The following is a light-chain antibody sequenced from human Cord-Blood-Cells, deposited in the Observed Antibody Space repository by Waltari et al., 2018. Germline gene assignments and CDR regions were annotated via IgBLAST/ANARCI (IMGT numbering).Light chain of an antibody. CDR3: QQRSNGPLT. Sequence: EIVLTQSPATLSLSPGERATLSYRASQSVSSYLAWYQQKPGQAPRLLIYDASNRATGIPARFSGSGSGTDFTLTISSLEPEDFAVYYCQQRSNGPLTFGGGTKVEIK. CDR2: DAS. CDR1: QSVSSY. V-gene: IGKV3-11*01. J-gene: IGKJ4*01.